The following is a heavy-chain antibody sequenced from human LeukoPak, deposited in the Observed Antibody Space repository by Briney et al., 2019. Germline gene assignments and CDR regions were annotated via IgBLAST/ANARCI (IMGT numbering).Heavy chain of an antibody. CDR3: AKGYLKGATLFDY. CDR2: ITGNGATT. D-gene: IGHD1-26*01. CDR1: GFSFSNYG. J-gene: IGHJ4*02. V-gene: IGHV3-23*01. Sequence: GGSLRLSCAASGFSFSNYGMNWVRQAPGKGLEWVSGITGNGATTYYADSVKGRFTISRDNSRNTVYLQMNSLRAEDTAVYYCAKGYLKGATLFDYWGQGTLVTVSS.